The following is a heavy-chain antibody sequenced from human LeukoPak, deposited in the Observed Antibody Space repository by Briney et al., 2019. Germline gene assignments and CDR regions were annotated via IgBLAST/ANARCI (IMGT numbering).Heavy chain of an antibody. CDR3: AKAISGSYFYFDY. CDR1: GFTFSSYG. J-gene: IGHJ4*02. V-gene: IGHV3-23*01. D-gene: IGHD1-26*01. Sequence: GGSLRLSCAASGFTFSSYGMSWVRQAPGKGLESVSAISGSGGSTYYADSVKGRFTISRDNSKNTLYLQMNSLRAEDTAVYYCAKAISGSYFYFDYWGQGTLVTVSS. CDR2: ISGSGGST.